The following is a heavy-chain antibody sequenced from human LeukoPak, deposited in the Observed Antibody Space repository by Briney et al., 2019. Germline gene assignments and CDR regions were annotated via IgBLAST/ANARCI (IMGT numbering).Heavy chain of an antibody. CDR2: IYYSGST. V-gene: IGHV4-59*01. CDR3: ARDWGAAARNAFDI. Sequence: SETLSLTCTVSGGSISGYYWSWVRQPPGKGLEWIGHIYYSGSTNYNPSLKSRVAISVDTSKNQFSLKLSSVTAADTAVYYCARDWGAAARNAFDIWGQGTMVTVSS. CDR1: GGSISGYY. D-gene: IGHD6-13*01. J-gene: IGHJ3*02.